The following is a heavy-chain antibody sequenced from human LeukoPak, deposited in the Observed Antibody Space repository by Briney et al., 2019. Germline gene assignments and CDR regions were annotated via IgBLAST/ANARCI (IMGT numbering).Heavy chain of an antibody. J-gene: IGHJ4*02. Sequence: GGSLTLSCAASGFTFSSYSMNWVRQAPGKGLEWVSSISSSSSYIYYADSVKGRFTISRDNAKNSLYLQMNSLRAEDTAVYYCARDRSLWSGYDNWGQGTLVTVSS. CDR1: GFTFSSYS. V-gene: IGHV3-21*01. CDR3: ARDRSLWSGYDN. CDR2: ISSSSSYI. D-gene: IGHD5-12*01.